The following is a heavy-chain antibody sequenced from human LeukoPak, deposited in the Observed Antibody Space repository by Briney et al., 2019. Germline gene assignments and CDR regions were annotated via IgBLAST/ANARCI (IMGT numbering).Heavy chain of an antibody. D-gene: IGHD4-23*01. CDR2: IYYSGST. V-gene: IGHV4-39*07. CDR1: GGSISSSSYY. CDR3: ARNGGNSDFDY. J-gene: IGHJ4*02. Sequence: PSETLSLTCTVSGGSISSSSYYWGWIRQPPGKGLEWIGSIYYSGSTYYNPSLKSRVTISVDTSKNQFSLKLNSVTAADTAVYYCARNGGNSDFDYWGQGTLVTVSS.